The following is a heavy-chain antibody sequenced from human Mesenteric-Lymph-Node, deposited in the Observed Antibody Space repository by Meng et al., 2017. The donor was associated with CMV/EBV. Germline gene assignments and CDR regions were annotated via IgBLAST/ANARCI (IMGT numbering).Heavy chain of an antibody. J-gene: IGHJ6*02. CDR2: LNSDGSST. D-gene: IGHD3-10*01. Sequence: GGSLRLSCAASGFTFSSYSMNWVRQAPGKGLVWVSRLNSDGSSTSYADSVKGRFTISRDNAKNTLYLQMNSLRAEDTAEYYCARGNYYGMDVWGQGTTVTVSS. CDR1: GFTFSSYS. V-gene: IGHV3-74*01. CDR3: ARGNYYGMDV.